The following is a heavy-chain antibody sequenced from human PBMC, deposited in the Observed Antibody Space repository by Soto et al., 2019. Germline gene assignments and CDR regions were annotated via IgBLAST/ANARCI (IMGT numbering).Heavy chain of an antibody. D-gene: IGHD2-2*01. CDR1: GFTFSNYA. V-gene: IGHV3-23*01. CDR2: ISGDGGST. Sequence: PGGSXRLSCAASGFTFSNYAMSWVRQAPGKGLEWVSTISGDGGSTYYADSVKGRFTISRDNSKNMLFLQINSLRDDDSAVYYCAKRPASIITFDYWGQGTPVTVSS. CDR3: AKRPASIITFDY. J-gene: IGHJ4*02.